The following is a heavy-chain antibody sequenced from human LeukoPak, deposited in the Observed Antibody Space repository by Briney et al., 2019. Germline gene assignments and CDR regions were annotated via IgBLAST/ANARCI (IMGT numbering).Heavy chain of an antibody. V-gene: IGHV4-59*02. J-gene: IGHJ5*01. CDR1: GGSVTDYY. Sequence: SETLSLTCTVSGGSVTDYYWSWIRQSPGKGLEWIGYIYYTGTSYNPSLKSRVTISVDTSKNQFSLKLSSVTAADTAVYYCARGSPKHDSWGQGTLVTVSS. CDR2: IYYTGT. CDR3: ARGSPKHDS.